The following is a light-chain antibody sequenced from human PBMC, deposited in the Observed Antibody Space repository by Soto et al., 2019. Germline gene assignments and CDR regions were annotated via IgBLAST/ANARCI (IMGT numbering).Light chain of an antibody. Sequence: DIQMTQSPSTLSASVGDRVTITCRVSQGIDSWLAWYQQKPGKAPKLLIYDASSLESGVPSRFSGSGSGTEFTLTISSLQPDDFATYYCQQYNSYSQTFGQGTKV. V-gene: IGKV1-5*01. J-gene: IGKJ1*01. CDR1: QGIDSW. CDR3: QQYNSYSQT. CDR2: DAS.